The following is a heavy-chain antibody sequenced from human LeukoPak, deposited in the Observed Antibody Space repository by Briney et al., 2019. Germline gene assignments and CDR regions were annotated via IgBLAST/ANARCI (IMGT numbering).Heavy chain of an antibody. D-gene: IGHD2-2*01. CDR2: INPNSGGT. Sequence: ASVKVSCKASGYTFTGYYMHWVRQAPGQGLEWMGWINPNSGGTNYAQKFQGRVTMTRDTSISTAYMELSRLRSDDTAVYYCAIPAAMPAANWFDPWGQGTLVTVSS. CDR1: GYTFTGYY. CDR3: AIPAAMPAANWFDP. V-gene: IGHV1-2*02. J-gene: IGHJ5*02.